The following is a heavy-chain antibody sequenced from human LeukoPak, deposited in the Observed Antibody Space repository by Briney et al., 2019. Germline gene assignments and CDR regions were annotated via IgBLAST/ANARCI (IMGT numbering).Heavy chain of an antibody. CDR1: GYTFTSYD. Sequence: ASVKVSCKASGYTFTSYDINWVRQATGQGLEWMGWMNPNSGNTGYAQKFQGRVTITRNTSISTAYMELSSLRSEDTAVYYRARVSVQLVRWFDPWGQGTLVTVSS. D-gene: IGHD6-13*01. V-gene: IGHV1-8*03. CDR2: MNPNSGNT. CDR3: ARVSVQLVRWFDP. J-gene: IGHJ5*02.